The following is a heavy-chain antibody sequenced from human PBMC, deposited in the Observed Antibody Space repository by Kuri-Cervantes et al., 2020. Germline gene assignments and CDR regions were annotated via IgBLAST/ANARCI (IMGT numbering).Heavy chain of an antibody. V-gene: IGHV3-49*03. CDR2: IRSQAHGGAL. CDR3: TRDTDAWDY. Sequence: GESLKISCAASGFTFSSYWMSWFRQAPGKGLEWVGFIRSQAHGGALEYAASVKGRFTISRDDSKRIAYLQMNSLKIEDTALYYCTRDTDAWDYWGQGTLVTVSS. J-gene: IGHJ4*02. CDR1: GFTFSSYW.